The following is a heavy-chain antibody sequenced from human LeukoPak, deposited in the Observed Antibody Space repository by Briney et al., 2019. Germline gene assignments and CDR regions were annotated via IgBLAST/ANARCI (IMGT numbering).Heavy chain of an antibody. V-gene: IGHV4-59*08. D-gene: IGHD6-13*01. CDR3: ARGFGSSWYYFDY. CDR2: IHDSGST. CDR1: GASISSYY. J-gene: IGHJ4*02. Sequence: SETLSLTCTVSGASISSYYWTWIRQPPGKRLEWIGYIHDSGSTNYNPSLKSRVTISVDTSKRQFSLKLTSVTAADTAVYYCARGFGSSWYYFDYWGQGTLVTASS.